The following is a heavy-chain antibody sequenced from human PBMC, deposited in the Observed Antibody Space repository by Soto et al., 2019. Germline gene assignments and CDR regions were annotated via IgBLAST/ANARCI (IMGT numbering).Heavy chain of an antibody. CDR1: GISLTSSY. CDR3: ARGRHWFVP. J-gene: IGHJ5*02. CDR2: ISDRGDI. V-gene: IGHV4-59*08. Sequence: PSETLSLTCTVSGISLTSSYWHWFRQSPGKGLEWIGQISDRGDITYNPPLESRVAISTDTSKNQVSLTLTAVNAADTAVYFCARGRHWFVPWGQGTLVTVSS.